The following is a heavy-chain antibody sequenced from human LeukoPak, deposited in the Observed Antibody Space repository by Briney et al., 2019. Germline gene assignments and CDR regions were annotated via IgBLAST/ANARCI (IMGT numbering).Heavy chain of an antibody. J-gene: IGHJ6*02. V-gene: IGHV3-23*01. CDR1: GFTFSSYA. CDR2: ISGSGGST. D-gene: IGHD4-17*01. Sequence: GGSLRLSCAASGFTFSSYAMSWVRQAPGKGLEWVSAISGSGGSTYYADSVKGRFTISRDNSKNTLYLQMNSLRAEDTAVYYCANPYGDSYYYGMDVWGQGTTVTVSS. CDR3: ANPYGDSYYYGMDV.